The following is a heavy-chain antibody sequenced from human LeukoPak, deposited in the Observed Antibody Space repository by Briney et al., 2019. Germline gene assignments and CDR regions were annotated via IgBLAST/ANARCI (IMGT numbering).Heavy chain of an antibody. CDR1: GYTFTSYY. Sequence: WASVKVPCKASGYTFTSYYMHWVRQAPGQGLEWMGILNPSGGSTSYAQKFQGRVTTTRDTSTSTVYMELSSLRSEDTAVYYCARDPSSDSSWMRFDYWGQGTLVTVSS. CDR2: LNPSGGST. V-gene: IGHV1-46*01. D-gene: IGHD6-13*01. CDR3: ARDPSSDSSWMRFDY. J-gene: IGHJ4*02.